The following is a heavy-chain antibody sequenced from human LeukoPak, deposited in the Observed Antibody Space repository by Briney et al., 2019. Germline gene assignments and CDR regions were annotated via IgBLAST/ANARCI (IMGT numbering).Heavy chain of an antibody. CDR3: ARGYIVVVTAILIPPDY. CDR1: GGSISSSSYS. V-gene: IGHV4-39*01. Sequence: SETLSLTCTVSGGSISSSSYSWGWIRQPPGKGLEWLGTISYSGSTYYNPSLKSRVTISVDTSKNQFSLKLSSVTAADTAVYYCARGYIVVVTAILIPPDYWGQGTLVTVSS. CDR2: ISYSGST. D-gene: IGHD2-21*02. J-gene: IGHJ4*02.